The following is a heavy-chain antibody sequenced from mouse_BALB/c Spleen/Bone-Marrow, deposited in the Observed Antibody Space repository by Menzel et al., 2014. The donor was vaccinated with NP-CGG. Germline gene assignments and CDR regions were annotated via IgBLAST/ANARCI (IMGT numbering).Heavy chain of an antibody. J-gene: IGHJ4*01. CDR3: ARELVRGMDY. D-gene: IGHD1-1*01. Sequence: QVHVKQSGAELVRPGTSVKVSCKASGYAFTNYWIEWIKQRPGQGLEWIGVINPGSGGINYNEKFKGKATLTADKSSNTAYMQLSSLTSDDSAVYFCARELVRGMDYWGQGTSVTVSS. CDR2: INPGSGGI. V-gene: IGHV1-54*01. CDR1: GYAFTNYW.